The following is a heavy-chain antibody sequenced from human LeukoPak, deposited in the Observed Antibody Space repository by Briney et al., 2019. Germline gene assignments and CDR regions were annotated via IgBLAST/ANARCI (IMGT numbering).Heavy chain of an antibody. CDR1: GYTFTSYG. D-gene: IGHD3-9*01. Sequence: ASVKVSCKGSGYTFTSYGISWVRQAPGQGLEWMGWISAYNGNTNYAQKLQGRVTMTTDTSTSTAYMELRSLRSDDTAVYYCARDKGDILTGYFPDYWGQGTLVTVSS. J-gene: IGHJ4*02. V-gene: IGHV1-18*01. CDR3: ARDKGDILTGYFPDY. CDR2: ISAYNGNT.